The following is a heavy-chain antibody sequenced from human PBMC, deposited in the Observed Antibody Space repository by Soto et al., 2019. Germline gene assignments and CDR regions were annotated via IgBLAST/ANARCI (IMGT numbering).Heavy chain of an antibody. CDR2: IIPIFGTP. D-gene: IGHD2-2*01. V-gene: IGHV1-69*13. CDR1: GVTFTNYA. CDR3: ARERSVGYCITTTCPKPFYYYAMDV. J-gene: IGHJ6*02. Sequence: SVKVSCKASGVTFTNYAFSWVRQAPGQGPEWMGGIIPIFGTPDYAQKFQGRVIITADESTRTVSMELNSLRSDDTAVYYCARERSVGYCITTTCPKPFYYYAMDVWGQGTTVTVSS.